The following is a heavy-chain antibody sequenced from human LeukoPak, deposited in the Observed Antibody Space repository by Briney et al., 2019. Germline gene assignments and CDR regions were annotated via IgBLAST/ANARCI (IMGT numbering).Heavy chain of an antibody. CDR3: ARDLVYCSGGSCYSNNWFDP. J-gene: IGHJ5*02. Sequence: PSETLSLTCTVSGGSISSYYWSWIRQPAGKGLEWIGRIYTSGSTNYNPSLKSRVTISVDKSKTQFSLKLSSVTAADTAVYYCARDLVYCSGGSCYSNNWFDPWGQGTLVTVSS. CDR2: IYTSGST. CDR1: GGSISSYY. D-gene: IGHD2-15*01. V-gene: IGHV4-4*07.